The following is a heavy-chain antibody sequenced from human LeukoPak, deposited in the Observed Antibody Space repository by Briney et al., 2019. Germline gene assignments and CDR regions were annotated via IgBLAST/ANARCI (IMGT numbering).Heavy chain of an antibody. J-gene: IGHJ5*02. D-gene: IGHD3-9*01. CDR2: VEDGGST. Sequence: SETLSLTCAVYGGSLSYYYWSWIRQPPGKGLEWIGSVEDGGSTYYNPSLKSRVTISIDTSKNKFSLEVTSVTAADAAIYLCARVDSFDRSGHFDPWGQGIVVIVSS. V-gene: IGHV4-34*01. CDR1: GGSLSYYY. CDR3: ARVDSFDRSGHFDP.